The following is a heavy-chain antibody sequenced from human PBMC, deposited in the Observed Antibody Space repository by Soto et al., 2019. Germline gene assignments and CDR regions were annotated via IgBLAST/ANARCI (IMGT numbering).Heavy chain of an antibody. CDR3: ARDLVSYVPGINEPYGMDV. V-gene: IGHV3-48*02. J-gene: IGHJ6*02. CDR1: GFTFSSYS. D-gene: IGHD5-18*01. Sequence: EVQLVESGGGLVQPGGSLRLSCAASGFTFSSYSMNWVRQAPGKGLEWVSYISSSSSTIYYADSVKGRFTISRDNAKNSLYLQMNSLRDEDTAVYYCARDLVSYVPGINEPYGMDVWGQGTTVTVSS. CDR2: ISSSSSTI.